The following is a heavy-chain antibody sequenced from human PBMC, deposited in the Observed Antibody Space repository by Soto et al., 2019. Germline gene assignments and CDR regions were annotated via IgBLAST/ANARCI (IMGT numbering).Heavy chain of an antibody. CDR2: VNPNSGGT. J-gene: IGHJ4*02. CDR1: GYTFTGYY. Sequence: ASVKVSCKASGYTFTGYYIHWVRQAPGQGLEWMGWVNPNSGGTNYAQKFQGWVTMTRDTSISTAYMELSRLRFDDTAVYYCVTSRVSIAVAGETEYYFDYWGQGTLVTVSS. V-gene: IGHV1-2*04. D-gene: IGHD6-19*01. CDR3: VTSRVSIAVAGETEYYFDY.